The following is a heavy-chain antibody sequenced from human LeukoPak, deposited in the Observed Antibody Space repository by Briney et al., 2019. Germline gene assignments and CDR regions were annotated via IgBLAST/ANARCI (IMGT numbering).Heavy chain of an antibody. Sequence: ASVKVSCKAPGYTFTSYYMHWVRQAPGQGLEWMGIINPSGGSTSYAQKFQDRVTMTRDTSTSTVYMELSSLRSEDTAVYYCARDPTTYYYDSSVAFDIWGQGTMVTVSS. J-gene: IGHJ3*02. CDR2: INPSGGST. CDR1: GYTFTSYY. D-gene: IGHD3-22*01. CDR3: ARDPTTYYYDSSVAFDI. V-gene: IGHV1-46*01.